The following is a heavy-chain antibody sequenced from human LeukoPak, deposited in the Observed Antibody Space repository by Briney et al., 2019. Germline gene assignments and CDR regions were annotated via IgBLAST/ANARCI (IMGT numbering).Heavy chain of an antibody. CDR3: ARRSTAGPYNWFDP. V-gene: IGHV4-4*07. J-gene: IGHJ5*02. CDR2: IYASET. Sequence: SETLSLTCTVSGGSIGSYYWSWIRQSAGKGLEWIGRIYASETNYNPSLKSRVTMSLDTSKNQFSLRLSSVTAEDTAVYYCARRSTAGPYNWFDPWGQGTLVTVSS. CDR1: GGSIGSYY. D-gene: IGHD6-13*01.